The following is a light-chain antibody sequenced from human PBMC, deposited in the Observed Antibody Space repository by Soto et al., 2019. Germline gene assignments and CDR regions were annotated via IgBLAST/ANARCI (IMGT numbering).Light chain of an antibody. Sequence: DIQMTQSPSSLSASAGDRVTFACRASQGISNYLAWYQQKPGKVPKLLIYAASTLQSGVPSRFSGSGSGTDFTLTISSLQPEDVATYYCQKYNSAPQTFGQGTKVDIK. CDR3: QKYNSAPQT. V-gene: IGKV1-27*01. CDR2: AAS. CDR1: QGISNY. J-gene: IGKJ1*01.